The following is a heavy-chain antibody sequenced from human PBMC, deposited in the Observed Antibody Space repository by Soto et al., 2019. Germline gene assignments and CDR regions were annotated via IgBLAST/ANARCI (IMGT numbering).Heavy chain of an antibody. Sequence: GASVKVSCKASGFIFTGYYIHWVRQAPGQRLEWMGCINGHSGVTSYAQRFQGRVTMTRDTSISTAYMELSRLRSDDTAVYYCAILGGYSGSYYGDRFPGGYNWFDPWGQGTLVTVSS. CDR1: GFIFTGYY. CDR3: AILGGYSGSYYGDRFPGGYNWFDP. D-gene: IGHD1-26*01. V-gene: IGHV1-2*02. CDR2: INGHSGVT. J-gene: IGHJ5*02.